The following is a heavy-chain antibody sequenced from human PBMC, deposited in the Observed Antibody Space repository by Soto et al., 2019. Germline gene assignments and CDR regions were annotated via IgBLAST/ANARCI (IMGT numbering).Heavy chain of an antibody. CDR3: ARGSVGPTTDFDY. J-gene: IGHJ4*02. Sequence: ASVKVSCKASGNTFTGFHIHWVRQAPGQGLEWMGWINPNGGGRNYAQKFQGWVTMTRDTSISTAYMELSRLKSDDTAVYYCARGSVGPTTDFDYWGQGTLVTVSS. CDR2: INPNGGGR. V-gene: IGHV1-2*04. CDR1: GNTFTGFH. D-gene: IGHD1-26*01.